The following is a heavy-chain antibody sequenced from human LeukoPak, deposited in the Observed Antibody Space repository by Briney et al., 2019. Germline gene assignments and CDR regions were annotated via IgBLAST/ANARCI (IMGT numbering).Heavy chain of an antibody. V-gene: IGHV4-31*03. CDR2: IYYNGQT. D-gene: IGHD2-2*01. CDR3: ARGKEYVYYFDY. CDR1: GDSTSSAPYY. Sequence: SQTLSLTCTVSGDSTSSAPYYWSWIRQHPGKGLEWIGYIYYNGQTFYNPSLKSRVSISIDTSKNQFPLKLSSVTAADTAVYYCARGKEYVYYFDYWGQGTLVTVSS. J-gene: IGHJ4*02.